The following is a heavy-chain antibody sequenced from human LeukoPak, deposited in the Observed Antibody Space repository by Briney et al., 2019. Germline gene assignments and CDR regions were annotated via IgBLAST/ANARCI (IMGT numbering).Heavy chain of an antibody. CDR1: GFTFSSYW. Sequence: GGSLRLSCAASGFTFSSYWMSWVRQAPGKGLEWVANIKQDGSEKYYVDSVKGRFTISRDNAKNSLYLQMNSLRAEDTAVYYCARGGSGTLVGAFDIWCQGTMVTVSS. V-gene: IGHV3-7*01. CDR2: IKQDGSEK. J-gene: IGHJ3*02. D-gene: IGHD1-1*01. CDR3: ARGGSGTLVGAFDI.